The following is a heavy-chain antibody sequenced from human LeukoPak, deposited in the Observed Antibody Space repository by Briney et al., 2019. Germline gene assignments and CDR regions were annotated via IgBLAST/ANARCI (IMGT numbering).Heavy chain of an antibody. CDR1: GFTFSRYA. CDR2: ISGSGRST. Sequence: GGSLRLSCAASGFTFSRYAMSWVRRAPGKGVGWVSAISGSGRSTYYADSVKGRFTISRDNSKNTLYLQMNSLRAEDTAVYYCAKRGASAAPYYYYMDVWGKGTTVTVSS. V-gene: IGHV3-23*01. CDR3: AKRGASAAPYYYYMDV. J-gene: IGHJ6*03. D-gene: IGHD3-10*01.